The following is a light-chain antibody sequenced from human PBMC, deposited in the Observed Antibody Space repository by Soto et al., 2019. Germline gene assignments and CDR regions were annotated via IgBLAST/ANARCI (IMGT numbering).Light chain of an antibody. CDR1: QSVNSN. Sequence: EIVMTQSPATLSVSPGERATLSCRASQSVNSNLAWYQQKPGQAPRLLIYGASTRATGIPARFSGSGSGTEFTLTISSLQSGDFAVYYCQHYNNWPPWTFGQGTKVEIK. J-gene: IGKJ1*01. CDR2: GAS. V-gene: IGKV3-15*01. CDR3: QHYNNWPPWT.